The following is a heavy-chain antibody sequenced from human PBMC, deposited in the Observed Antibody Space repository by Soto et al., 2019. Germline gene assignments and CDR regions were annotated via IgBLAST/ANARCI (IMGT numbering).Heavy chain of an antibody. CDR1: GGTYSGDA. J-gene: IGHJ6*02. CDR2: IIPIFGTA. D-gene: IGHD6-13*01. CDR3: AAGYYYYGMDV. Sequence: FSVKGSFQASGGTYSGDAVGWVRQAPGQGLEWMGGIIPIFGTANYAQKFQGRVTITADKSTSTAYMELSSLRSEDTAVYYCAAGYYYYGMDVWGQGTTVTVSS. V-gene: IGHV1-69*06.